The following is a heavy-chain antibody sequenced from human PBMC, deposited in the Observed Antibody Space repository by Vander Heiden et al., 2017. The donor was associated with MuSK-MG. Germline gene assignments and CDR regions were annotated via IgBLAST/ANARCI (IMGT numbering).Heavy chain of an antibody. CDR3: AKGGNWGFDYYGMDV. CDR2: ISWNSGSI. CDR1: GFTFDDYA. J-gene: IGHJ6*02. Sequence: EVQLVESGGGLVQPGRSLRLSCAASGFTFDDYAMHWVRQAPGKGLEWVSGISWNSGSIGYADSVKGRFTIARDNAKNSLYLQMNSLRAEDTALYYCAKGGNWGFDYYGMDVWGQGTTVTVSS. V-gene: IGHV3-9*01. D-gene: IGHD7-27*01.